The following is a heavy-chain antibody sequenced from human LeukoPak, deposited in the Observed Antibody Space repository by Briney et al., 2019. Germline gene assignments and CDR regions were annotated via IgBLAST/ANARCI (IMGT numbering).Heavy chain of an antibody. J-gene: IGHJ3*02. CDR1: GFTFSSYA. CDR3: ARNPYDSSGYSSEPDAFDI. CDR2: ISYDGSNK. V-gene: IGHV3-30-3*01. Sequence: GRSLRLSCAASGFTFSSYAMHWVRQAPGKGLEWVAVISYDGSNKYYADSVKGRFTISRDNSKNTLYLQMNSLRAGDTAVYYCARNPYDSSGYSSEPDAFDIWGQGTMVTVSS. D-gene: IGHD3-22*01.